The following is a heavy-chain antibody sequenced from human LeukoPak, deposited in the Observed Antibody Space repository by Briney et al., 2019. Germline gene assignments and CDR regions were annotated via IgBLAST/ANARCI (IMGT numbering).Heavy chain of an antibody. J-gene: IGHJ3*02. CDR2: ISYDGSNK. Sequence: GGSLRLSCAASGFTFSSYGMHWVRQAPGKGLEWVAAISYDGSNKYYADSVKGRFTISRDNSKNTLYLQMNSLRAEDTAVYYCARGLPGYCSGGSCYSWAFDIWGQGTMVTVSS. CDR1: GFTFSSYG. CDR3: ARGLPGYCSGGSCYSWAFDI. V-gene: IGHV3-30*03. D-gene: IGHD2-15*01.